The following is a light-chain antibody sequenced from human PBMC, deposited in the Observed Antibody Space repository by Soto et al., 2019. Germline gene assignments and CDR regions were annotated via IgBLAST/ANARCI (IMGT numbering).Light chain of an antibody. CDR1: SSNIGKNY. J-gene: IGLJ2*01. Sequence: QSVLTQPPSVSAPPGQKVTISCSGSSSNIGKNYVSWYLQVPGTAPKLLLYDNDKRPSGIPDRFSGSKSGTSATLGISGLQTGDEADYYCGTWDDSLSVQLFGGGTKLTVL. CDR3: GTWDDSLSVQL. V-gene: IGLV1-51*01. CDR2: DND.